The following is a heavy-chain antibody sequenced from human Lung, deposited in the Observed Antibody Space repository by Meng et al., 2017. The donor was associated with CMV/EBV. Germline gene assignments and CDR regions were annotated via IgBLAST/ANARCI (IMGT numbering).Heavy chain of an antibody. CDR3: TKLFDY. CDR1: GFTFSSYW. V-gene: IGHV3-7*01. J-gene: IGHJ4*02. Sequence: GESLKISCAASGFTFSSYWMSWVRQAPGKGLEWVANIKQDGSEKYYVDSVKGRFTISRDNAKNLVYLHMNRLRVEDTAVYFCTKLFDYWGQGTLVTVSS. CDR2: IKQDGSEK.